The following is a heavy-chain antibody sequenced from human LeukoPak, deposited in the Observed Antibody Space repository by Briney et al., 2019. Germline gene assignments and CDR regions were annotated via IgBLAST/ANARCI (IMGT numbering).Heavy chain of an antibody. Sequence: SQTLSLTCAIFGDSVSSNSATWNWIRQSPSRSLEWLGRTYYRSKWYNDSAVSVKSRIIINADTSKNQFSLQLNSVTPEDTAVYYCARGNPRYFDYWGQGTLVTVSS. CDR2: TYYRSKWYN. CDR1: GDSVSSNSAT. J-gene: IGHJ4*02. CDR3: ARGNPRYFDY. V-gene: IGHV6-1*01.